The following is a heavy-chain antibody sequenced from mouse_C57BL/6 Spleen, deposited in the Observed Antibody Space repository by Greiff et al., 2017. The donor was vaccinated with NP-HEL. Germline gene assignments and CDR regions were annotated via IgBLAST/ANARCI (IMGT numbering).Heavy chain of an antibody. J-gene: IGHJ2*01. CDR2: INPNNGGT. Sequence: VQLQQSGPELVKPGASVKIPCKASGYTFTDYNMDWVKQSHGKSLEWIGDINPNNGGTIYNQKFKGKATLTVDKSSSTAYMELRSLTSEDTAVYYCAREEAYGNYERYFDYWGQGTTLTVSS. D-gene: IGHD2-1*01. CDR3: AREEAYGNYERYFDY. V-gene: IGHV1-18*01. CDR1: GYTFTDYN.